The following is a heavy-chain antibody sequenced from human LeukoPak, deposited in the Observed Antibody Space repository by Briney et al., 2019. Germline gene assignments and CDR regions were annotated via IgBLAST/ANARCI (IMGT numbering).Heavy chain of an antibody. D-gene: IGHD3-10*01. V-gene: IGHV3-21*06. CDR1: GFTFSSYS. Sequence: GGSLRLSCAPSGFTFSSYSMNWVRQAPGKGLEWVSSISSASTYIYYADSVKGRFTISRDYAKDLLYLQMNSLRVEDTAVYYCARDHGIPGSGSYKFDYWGQGTLVTVSS. J-gene: IGHJ4*02. CDR2: ISSASTYI. CDR3: ARDHGIPGSGSYKFDY.